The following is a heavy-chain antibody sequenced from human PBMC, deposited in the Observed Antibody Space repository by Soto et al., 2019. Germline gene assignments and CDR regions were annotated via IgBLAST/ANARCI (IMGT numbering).Heavy chain of an antibody. CDR3: ARDGYDSSGYYSDFDY. J-gene: IGHJ4*02. D-gene: IGHD3-22*01. Sequence: QVQLVESGGGVVQPGRSLRLSCAASGFTFSSYAMHWVRQAPGKGLEWVAVISYDGSNKYYADSVKGRFTISRDNSKXXLYLQMNSLRAEDTAVYYCARDGYDSSGYYSDFDYWGQGTLVTVSS. CDR1: GFTFSSYA. V-gene: IGHV3-30-3*01. CDR2: ISYDGSNK.